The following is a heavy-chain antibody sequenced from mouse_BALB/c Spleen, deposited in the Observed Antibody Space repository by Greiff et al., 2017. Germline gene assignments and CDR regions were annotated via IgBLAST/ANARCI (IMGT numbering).Heavy chain of an antibody. CDR3: AKPPYYGSSYGFAY. D-gene: IGHD1-1*01. CDR1: GFNIKDTY. V-gene: IGHV14-3*02. CDR2: IDPANGNT. J-gene: IGHJ3*01. Sequence: VQLQQSGAELVKPGASVKLSCTASGFNIKDTYMHWVKQRPEQGLEWIGRIDPANGNTKYDPKFQGKATITADTSSNTAYLQLSSLTSEDTAVYYCAKPPYYGSSYGFAYSGQGTLVTVSA.